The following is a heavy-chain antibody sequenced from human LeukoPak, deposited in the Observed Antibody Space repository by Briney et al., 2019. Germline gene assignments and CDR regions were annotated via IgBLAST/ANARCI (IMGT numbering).Heavy chain of an antibody. CDR2: ISWNSGNI. D-gene: IGHD2-2*01. CDR1: GFTFDDYA. CDR3: AKSPHYHLLWWYFDC. J-gene: IGHJ4*02. Sequence: GGSLRLSCAASGFTFDDYAMHWVRQAPGKGLEWVSGISWNSGNIGYADSVKGRFTISRDNATNSLYLQMNRLRAEDTALYYCAKSPHYHLLWWYFDCGGQGTLVTVSS. V-gene: IGHV3-9*01.